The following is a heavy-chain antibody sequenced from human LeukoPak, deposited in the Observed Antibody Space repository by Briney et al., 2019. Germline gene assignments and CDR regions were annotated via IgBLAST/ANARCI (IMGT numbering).Heavy chain of an antibody. CDR1: GYTFTSYY. D-gene: IGHD6-13*01. J-gene: IGHJ4*02. V-gene: IGHV1-46*01. Sequence: ASVKVSCKASGYTFTSYYIHWVRQAPGQGLEWMGIINPSGGSTTYAQKFQGRVAMTRDTSTSRVYMEVSSLRSEDTAVYYCARTYSSSDEFDYWGKGTRVTVSS. CDR2: INPSGGST. CDR3: ARTYSSSDEFDY.